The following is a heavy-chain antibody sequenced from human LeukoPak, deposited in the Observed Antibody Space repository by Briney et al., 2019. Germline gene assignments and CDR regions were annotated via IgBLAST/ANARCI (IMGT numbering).Heavy chain of an antibody. J-gene: IGHJ5*02. CDR2: ISAYNGNT. CDR1: GYTFTSYG. Sequence: WASVKVSCKASGYTFTSYGISWVRQAPGQGLEWMGWISAYNGNTNYAQKLQGRVTMTTDTSTSTAYMELRSLRSDDTAVYYCARAIVVVPAALYNWFDPWGQGTLVTVSS. D-gene: IGHD2-2*01. CDR3: ARAIVVVPAALYNWFDP. V-gene: IGHV1-18*01.